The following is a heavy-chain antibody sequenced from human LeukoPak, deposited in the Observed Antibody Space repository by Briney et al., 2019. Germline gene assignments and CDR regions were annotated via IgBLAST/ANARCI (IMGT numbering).Heavy chain of an antibody. D-gene: IGHD3-16*01. Sequence: GGSLRLSCAASGFTFSSYSMNWVRQAPGKGLEWVAAISSDSNYIYYADSLKGRFTISRDNAKNSLFLQMNSLRVEDTAVYYCASGKLRRYFDYWGQGTLVTVSS. V-gene: IGHV3-21*01. CDR3: ASGKLRRYFDY. CDR1: GFTFSSYS. CDR2: ISSDSNYI. J-gene: IGHJ4*02.